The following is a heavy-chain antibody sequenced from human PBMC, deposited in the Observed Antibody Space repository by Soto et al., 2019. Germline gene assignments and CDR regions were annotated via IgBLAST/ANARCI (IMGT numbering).Heavy chain of an antibody. CDR2: IIPILGIA. CDR1: GGTFSSYT. J-gene: IGHJ3*02. D-gene: IGHD1-26*01. Sequence: QVQLVQSGAEVKKPGSSVKVSCKASGGTFSSYTISWVRQAPGQGLEWMGRIIPILGIANYAQKFQGRVTITADKSTSTAYMELSSLRSEETAVYYCAREIVGVDHDAFDIWGQGTMVTVSS. V-gene: IGHV1-69*08. CDR3: AREIVGVDHDAFDI.